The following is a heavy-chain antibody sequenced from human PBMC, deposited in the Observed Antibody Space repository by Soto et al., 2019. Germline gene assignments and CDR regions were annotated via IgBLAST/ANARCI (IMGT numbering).Heavy chain of an antibody. V-gene: IGHV1-46*03. CDR1: GYTFTSYY. D-gene: IGHD3-16*01. Sequence: ASVKVSCKASGYTFTSYYMHWVRQAPGQGLEWMGIINPSGGSTSYAQKFQGRVTMTRDTSTSTVYMELSSLRSEDTAVYYCARVRREAYIWGSSAPPNYYMDVWGKGTTVTVSS. J-gene: IGHJ6*03. CDR3: ARVRREAYIWGSSAPPNYYMDV. CDR2: INPSGGST.